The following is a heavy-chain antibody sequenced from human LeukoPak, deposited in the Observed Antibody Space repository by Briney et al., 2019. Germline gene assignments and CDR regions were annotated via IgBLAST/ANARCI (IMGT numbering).Heavy chain of an antibody. CDR2: IYYSGST. D-gene: IGHD3-10*01. CDR1: GGSISSYY. V-gene: IGHV4-59*12. Sequence: PSETLSLTCTVSGGSISSYYWSWIRQPPGKGLEWIGYIYYSGSTNYNPSLKSRVTISVDTSKNQFSLKLSSVTAADTAVYYCARGVYYYGSGSYYYWGQGTLVTVSS. J-gene: IGHJ4*02. CDR3: ARGVYYYGSGSYYY.